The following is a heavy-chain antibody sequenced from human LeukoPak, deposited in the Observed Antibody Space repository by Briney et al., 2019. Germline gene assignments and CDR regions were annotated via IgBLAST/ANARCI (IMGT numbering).Heavy chain of an antibody. CDR1: AGSVRGYY. V-gene: IGHV4-34*01. CDR2: INDSGST. CDR3: ARVSTLGYCSSTSCYAIDY. J-gene: IGHJ4*02. Sequence: SETLALTCAVDAGSVRGYYWSCIRHPPGKGLQWLWEINDSGSTNYNPSLKSRYTISVATSKNQSSLKLSSVTAAEPAVYYCARVSTLGYCSSTSCYAIDYWGQGTLVTVSS. D-gene: IGHD2-2*01.